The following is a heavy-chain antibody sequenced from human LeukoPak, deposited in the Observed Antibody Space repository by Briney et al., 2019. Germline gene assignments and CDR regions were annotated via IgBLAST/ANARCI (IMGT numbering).Heavy chain of an antibody. CDR1: GGPFGGFF. CDR3: ARGLVTMVRGSAKLKRFDP. V-gene: IGHV4-34*01. Sequence: SETLSLTCAVYGGPFGGFFWSWIRQPPGKGLEWIGEINHSGSTNYNPSLKSRVTISVDTSKNQFSLKLSSVTAADTAVYYCARGLVTMVRGSAKLKRFDPWGQGTLVTVSS. J-gene: IGHJ5*02. CDR2: INHSGST. D-gene: IGHD3-10*01.